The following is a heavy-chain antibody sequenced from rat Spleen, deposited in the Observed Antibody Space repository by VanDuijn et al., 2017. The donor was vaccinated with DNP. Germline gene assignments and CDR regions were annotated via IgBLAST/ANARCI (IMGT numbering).Heavy chain of an antibody. CDR1: GYSITSAYR. CDR3: ARLHYGLDY. Sequence: VQLEEAGPGLVKPSQSPSLTGSVTGYSITSAYRGNWMRKFPGNKLEWMGIISSAGSTNYNPSLKSRISITRDTSKNQFFLQVNSVTTEDTATYYCARLHYGLDYWGQGFMVTVSS. CDR2: ISSAGST. V-gene: IGHV3-3*01. D-gene: IGHD1-11*01. J-gene: IGHJ2*01.